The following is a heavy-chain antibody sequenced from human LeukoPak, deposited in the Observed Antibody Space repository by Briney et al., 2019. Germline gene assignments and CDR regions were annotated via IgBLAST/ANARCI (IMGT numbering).Heavy chain of an antibody. CDR3: ARSPRYSRLNRG. D-gene: IGHD6-13*01. Sequence: GGSLRLSCATSGFTFSTYSMNWVRQAPGKGLEWVSCISSSRRYIYYADSVKGRFTISRDNAKNSLYLQMNSLKAEDTALYYCARSPRYSRLNRGWGQGTLVTVSS. J-gene: IGHJ4*02. CDR1: GFTFSTYS. CDR2: ISSSRRYI. V-gene: IGHV3-21*01.